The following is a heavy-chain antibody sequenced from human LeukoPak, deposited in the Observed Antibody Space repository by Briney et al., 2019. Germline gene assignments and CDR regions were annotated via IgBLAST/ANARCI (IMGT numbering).Heavy chain of an antibody. CDR3: ATDLTIFGVVAGMDV. J-gene: IGHJ6*02. D-gene: IGHD3-3*01. Sequence: ASVKVSCKASGYTFTSYYMHWVRQAPGQGLEWMGIINPSGGSTSYAQKFQGRVTMTRDTSTSTVYMELSSLRSEDTAVYYCATDLTIFGVVAGMDVWGQGTTVTVSS. CDR2: INPSGGST. V-gene: IGHV1-46*01. CDR1: GYTFTSYY.